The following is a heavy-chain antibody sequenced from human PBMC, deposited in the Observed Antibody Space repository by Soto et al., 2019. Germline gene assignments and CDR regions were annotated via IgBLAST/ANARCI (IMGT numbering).Heavy chain of an antibody. CDR2: ISAYNGNT. J-gene: IGHJ4*02. CDR1: GYTFTTYG. V-gene: IGHV1-18*04. Sequence: ASVKVSCKASGYTFTTYGFSWVRQAPGQGLECVGWISAYNGNTHYSQKFQGRVTMTTDTSTSTAYMELRSLTSGDTAVYYCASEPIYYNDASGYYPLGYWGQGTLVTVSS. CDR3: ASEPIYYNDASGYYPLGY. D-gene: IGHD3-22*01.